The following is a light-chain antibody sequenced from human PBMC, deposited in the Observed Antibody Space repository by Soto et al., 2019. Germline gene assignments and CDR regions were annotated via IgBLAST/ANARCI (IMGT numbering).Light chain of an antibody. Sequence: DIQMTQSPSSMSASVGDRVTITCRASQGIDNWLAWYQQKPGKAPKILIYSASTLQSGVPSRFSRSGSGTDFTLTISSLQPEDFATYFCQRTNSFPPYTFGQGTKLEIK. V-gene: IGKV1-12*01. J-gene: IGKJ2*01. CDR3: QRTNSFPPYT. CDR1: QGIDNW. CDR2: SAS.